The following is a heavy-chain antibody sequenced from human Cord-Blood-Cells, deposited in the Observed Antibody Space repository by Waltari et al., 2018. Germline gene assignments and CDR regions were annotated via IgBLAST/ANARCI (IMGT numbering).Heavy chain of an antibody. CDR3: ARRGAARPFDY. CDR2: IYYSGST. V-gene: IGHV4-39*01. CDR1: GGSISSSSYY. D-gene: IGHD6-6*01. J-gene: IGHJ4*02. Sequence: QLQLQESGPGLVKPSETLSLTCTVSGGSISSSSYYWGWIRQPPGKGLEGIGSIYYSGSTYYTPPLKSRVTISVDTSKNQFSLKLSSVTAADTAVYYCARRGAARPFDYWGQGTLVTVSS.